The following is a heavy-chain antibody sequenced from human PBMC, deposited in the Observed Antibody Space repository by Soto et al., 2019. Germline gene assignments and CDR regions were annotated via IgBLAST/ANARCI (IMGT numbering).Heavy chain of an antibody. CDR2: IYHSGRP. J-gene: IGHJ5*02. D-gene: IGHD6-6*01. Sequence: QLQLQESGSGLVKPSQTLSLTCAVSGGSISSGGYSWSWIRQPPGKGLEWIGYIYHSGRPYYNPSLKSRVTISVDRSKNQCSLKLSSVTAADTAVYYCARVTAARGGLFDPWGQGTLVTVSS. V-gene: IGHV4-30-2*01. CDR1: GGSISSGGYS. CDR3: ARVTAARGGLFDP.